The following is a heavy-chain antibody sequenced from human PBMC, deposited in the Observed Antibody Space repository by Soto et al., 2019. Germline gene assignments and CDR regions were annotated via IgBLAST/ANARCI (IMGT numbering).Heavy chain of an antibody. CDR2: TYYRSKWYN. CDR1: GDSVSSNSAA. J-gene: IGHJ6*03. Sequence: QVQLQQSGPGLVKPSQTLSLTCAISGDSVSSNSAAWNWIRQSPSRGLEWLGRTYYRSKWYNDYAVSVKSRITINPDTSKNQFSLQLNSVTPEDTAVYYCARDGRKTGSGGSYYYYYMDVWGKGTTVTVSS. V-gene: IGHV6-1*01. CDR3: ARDGRKTGSGGSYYYYYMDV. D-gene: IGHD1-1*01.